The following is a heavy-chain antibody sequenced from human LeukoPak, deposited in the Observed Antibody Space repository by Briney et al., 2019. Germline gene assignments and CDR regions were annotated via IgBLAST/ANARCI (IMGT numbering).Heavy chain of an antibody. CDR2: TFNTGKT. CDR1: GDSFRSGGLY. Sequence: SEILSLTCTLFGDSFRSGGLYWGWIRQPPGKRPEWIGDTFNTGKTNYNPSLSSRATISLDTSKSQFSLRLTSVTAADTAVYCARIFDSRGQGILVTVSS. J-gene: IGHJ4*02. CDR3: RIFDS. D-gene: IGHD2-15*01. V-gene: IGHV4-61*08.